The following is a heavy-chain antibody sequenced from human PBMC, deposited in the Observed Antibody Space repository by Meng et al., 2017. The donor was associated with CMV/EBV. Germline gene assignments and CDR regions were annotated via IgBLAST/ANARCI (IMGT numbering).Heavy chain of an antibody. CDR3: ARGINNFDY. CDR2: ISYDGSNK. V-gene: IGHV3-30-3*01. CDR1: GFTFSSYA. D-gene: IGHD3-16*01. Sequence: SLKISCAASGFTFSSYAMHWVRQAPGKGLEWVAVISYDGSNKYYADSVKGRFTISRDNSKNTLYLQMNSLRAEDTAVYYCARGINNFDYWGQGTLVTVSS. J-gene: IGHJ4*02.